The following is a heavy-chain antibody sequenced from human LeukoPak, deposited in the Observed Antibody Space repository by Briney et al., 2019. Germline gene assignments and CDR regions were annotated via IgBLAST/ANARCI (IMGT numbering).Heavy chain of an antibody. CDR3: ARARYSGSYYYYYYMDV. Sequence: PGGSLRLSCAASGFTASINYMSCLRQAPGEALECVSVIYSWGSTYYADYVKGRFTISRDNVKKTMYLQMNSLRAEDTAVYYCARARYSGSYYYYYYMDVWGKGTTVTISS. D-gene: IGHD1-26*01. CDR2: IYSWGST. CDR1: GFTASINY. V-gene: IGHV3-66*01. J-gene: IGHJ6*03.